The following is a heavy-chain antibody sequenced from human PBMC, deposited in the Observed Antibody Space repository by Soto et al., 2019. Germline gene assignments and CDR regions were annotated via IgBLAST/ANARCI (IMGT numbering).Heavy chain of an antibody. V-gene: IGHV3-23*01. CDR3: AKDPPWTVGPLAMDV. Sequence: GGSLRLSCVASGFTFSSHAMSWVRDAPGKGLEWVSTFSGSGGNIYYAESVKGRLTISRDDSKNTLYLQMNSLRVEDTAVYYCAKDPPWTVGPLAMDVWGQGTTVTVSS. CDR2: FSGSGGNI. D-gene: IGHD2-2*01. J-gene: IGHJ6*02. CDR1: GFTFSSHA.